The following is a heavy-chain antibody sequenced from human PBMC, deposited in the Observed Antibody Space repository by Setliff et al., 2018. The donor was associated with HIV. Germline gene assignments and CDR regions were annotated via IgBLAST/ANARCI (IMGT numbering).Heavy chain of an antibody. V-gene: IGHV4-31*03. CDR2: IYYSGST. J-gene: IGHJ3*02. D-gene: IGHD2-8*01. Sequence: SETLSLTCTVSGGSISSGGYYWSWIRQHPGKGLEWIGYIYYSGSTYYNPSLKSRVTISVDTSKNQFSLKLSSVTAADTAVYYCASSMGSHDAFDIWGQGTMVTVSS. CDR3: ASSMGSHDAFDI. CDR1: GGSISSGGYY.